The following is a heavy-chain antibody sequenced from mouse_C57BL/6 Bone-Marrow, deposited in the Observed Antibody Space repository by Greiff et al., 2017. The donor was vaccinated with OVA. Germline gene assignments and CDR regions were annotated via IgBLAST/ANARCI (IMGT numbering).Heavy chain of an antibody. CDR1: GYTFTDYY. V-gene: IGHV1-26*01. J-gene: IGHJ2*01. CDR3: ARAMHTPY. Sequence: VQLQQSGPELVKPGASVKISCKASGYTFTDYYMNWVKQSHGKSLEWIGDINPNNGGTSYNQKFKGKATLTVDKSSSTAYMELRSLTSEDSAVYYWARAMHTPYWGQGTTLTVSS. D-gene: IGHD5-1-1*01. CDR2: INPNNGGT.